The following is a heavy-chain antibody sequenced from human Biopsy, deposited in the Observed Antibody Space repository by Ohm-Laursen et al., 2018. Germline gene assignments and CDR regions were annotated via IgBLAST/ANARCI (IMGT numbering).Heavy chain of an antibody. CDR1: GVSITAYY. J-gene: IGHJ6*02. CDR2: IHHSGST. D-gene: IGHD2-15*01. V-gene: IGHV4-4*09. Sequence: TLSLTCSVSGVSITAYYWSWIRQPPGKGLECIGNIHHSGSTNYNPSLKSRLTISVDTSKNQFSLKLSFVTAADTAVYYCARMDCSGGSCRYYSYGMDVWGQGTTVTVSS. CDR3: ARMDCSGGSCRYYSYGMDV.